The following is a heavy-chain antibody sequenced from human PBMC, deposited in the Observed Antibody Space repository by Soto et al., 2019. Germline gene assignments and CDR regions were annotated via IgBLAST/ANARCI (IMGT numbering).Heavy chain of an antibody. V-gene: IGHV3-30-3*01. CDR2: ISYDGSNK. CDR3: ARGCHYYGSGSYYYYYYGMDV. Sequence: GGSLRLSCAASGFTFSSYAMHWVRQAPGKGLEWVAVISYDGSNKYYADSVKGRLTISRDNSKNTLYLQMNSLRAEDTAVYYCARGCHYYGSGSYYYYYYGMDVWGQGTTVTVSS. J-gene: IGHJ6*02. D-gene: IGHD3-10*01. CDR1: GFTFSSYA.